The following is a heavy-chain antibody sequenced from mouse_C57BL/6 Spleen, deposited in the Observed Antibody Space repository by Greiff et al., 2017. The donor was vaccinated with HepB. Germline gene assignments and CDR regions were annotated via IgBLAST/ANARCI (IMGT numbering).Heavy chain of an antibody. CDR2: ISYDGSN. J-gene: IGHJ1*03. D-gene: IGHD1-1*01. CDR3: ARAGSSYVGYFDV. CDR1: GYSITSGYY. Sequence: EVKLQESGPGLVKPSQSLSLTCSVSGYSITSGYYWNWIRQFPGNKLEWMGYISYDGSNNYNPSLKNLISITHDTSKNQFFLKLNAVTTEDTATYYCARAGSSYVGYFDVWGTGTTVTVSS. V-gene: IGHV3-6*01.